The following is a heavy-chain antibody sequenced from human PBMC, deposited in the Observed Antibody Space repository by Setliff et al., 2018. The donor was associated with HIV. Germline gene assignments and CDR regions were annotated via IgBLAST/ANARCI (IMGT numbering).Heavy chain of an antibody. Sequence: ETLSLTCTVSGGSMSSSSYYWGWIRQPPGKGLEWIGSIYYSGSTYYNPSLKSRVTISVDTSKNQFSLKLSSVTAADTAVFYCARGSQWELLPYFDYWGQGTLVTVSS. CDR1: GGSMSSSSYY. D-gene: IGHD1-26*01. CDR2: IYYSGST. V-gene: IGHV4-39*07. CDR3: ARGSQWELLPYFDY. J-gene: IGHJ4*02.